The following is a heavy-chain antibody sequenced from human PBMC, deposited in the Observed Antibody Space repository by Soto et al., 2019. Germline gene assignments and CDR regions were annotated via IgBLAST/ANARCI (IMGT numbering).Heavy chain of an antibody. CDR2: VIPLFRTA. CDR1: GGTFSNSP. J-gene: IGHJ6*02. D-gene: IGHD2-8*01. V-gene: IGHV1-69*12. CDR3: ARSRFVVGVTEDYYGMDV. Sequence: QVQLVQSGAEVKEPGSSVKVSCKSSGGTFSNSPISWVRQAPGKGLEWMGGVIPLFRTANYAQKFQGRVTITAAESTNTAYKELSSLRSGDTAVYYCARSRFVVGVTEDYYGMDVWGQGTTVTVSS.